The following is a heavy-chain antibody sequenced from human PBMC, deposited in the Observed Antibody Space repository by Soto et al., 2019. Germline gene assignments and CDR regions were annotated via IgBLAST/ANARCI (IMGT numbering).Heavy chain of an antibody. D-gene: IGHD6-13*01. Sequence: SETLSLTCAVYGGSFSGYYWSWIRQPPGKGLEWIGEINHSGSTNYNPSLKSRVTISVDTSKNQFSLKLSSVTAADTAVYYCARHSSSSFVYWGQGTLVTVSS. CDR1: GGSFSGYY. V-gene: IGHV4-34*01. J-gene: IGHJ4*02. CDR2: INHSGST. CDR3: ARHSSSSFVY.